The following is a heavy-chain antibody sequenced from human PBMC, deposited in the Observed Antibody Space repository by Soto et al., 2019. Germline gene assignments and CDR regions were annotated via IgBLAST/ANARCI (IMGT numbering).Heavy chain of an antibody. V-gene: IGHV4-59*08. J-gene: IGHJ5*02. CDR3: ARVVGIAAAGLNWFDP. D-gene: IGHD6-13*01. CDR1: GGSISSYY. CDR2: IYYSGST. Sequence: PSETLSLTCTVSGGSISSYYWSWIRQPPGKGLEWIGYIYYSGSTNYNPSLKSRVTISVDTSKNQFSLKLSSVTAADTAVYYCARVVGIAAAGLNWFDPWGQGTLVTVSS.